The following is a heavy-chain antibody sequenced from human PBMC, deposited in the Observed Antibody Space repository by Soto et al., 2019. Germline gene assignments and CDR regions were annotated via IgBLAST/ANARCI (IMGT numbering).Heavy chain of an antibody. Sequence: SETLSLTCTVSGGSISSYYWSWIRQPPGKGLEWIGYIYYSGSTNYNPSLKSRVTISVDTSKNQFSLKLSSVTAADTAVYYCARHLDYYGSGGRGYYFDYWGQGTLVTVSS. CDR2: IYYSGST. D-gene: IGHD3-10*01. CDR1: GGSISSYY. V-gene: IGHV4-59*08. J-gene: IGHJ4*02. CDR3: ARHLDYYGSGGRGYYFDY.